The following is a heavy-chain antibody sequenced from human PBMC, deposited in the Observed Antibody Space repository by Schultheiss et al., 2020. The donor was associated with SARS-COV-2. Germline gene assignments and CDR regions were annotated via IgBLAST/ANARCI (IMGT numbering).Heavy chain of an antibody. Sequence: GGSLRLSCAASGFTLSDHYIDWLRQAPGKGLEWVSYISSSSSYTNYADSVKGRFTISRDNAKNSLYLQMNSLRAEDTALYYCAKGPWYGEGGYFDLWGRGTLVTVSS. V-gene: IGHV3-11*05. CDR1: GFTLSDHY. CDR2: ISSSSSYT. CDR3: AKGPWYGEGGYFDL. D-gene: IGHD4-17*01. J-gene: IGHJ2*01.